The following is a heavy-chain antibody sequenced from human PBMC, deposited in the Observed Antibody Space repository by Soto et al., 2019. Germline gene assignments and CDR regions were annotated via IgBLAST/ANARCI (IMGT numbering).Heavy chain of an antibody. CDR1: GFTFSSYG. CDR3: ARDVWDCSGGSCYSWWFDA. CDR2: IWYDGSNK. J-gene: IGHJ5*02. D-gene: IGHD2-15*01. Sequence: QVQLVESGGGVVQPGRSLRLSCAASGFTFSSYGMHWVRQAPGKGLEWVAVIWYDGSNKYYADSVKGRFTISRDNSKNTLYLQMNSLRAEDTAVYYCARDVWDCSGGSCYSWWFDAWGQGTLVTVSS. V-gene: IGHV3-33*01.